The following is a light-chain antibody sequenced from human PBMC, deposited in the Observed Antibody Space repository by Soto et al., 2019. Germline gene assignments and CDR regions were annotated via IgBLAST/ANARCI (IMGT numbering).Light chain of an antibody. CDR3: QHYSNWPPT. J-gene: IGKJ3*01. V-gene: IGKV3-15*01. CDR2: YAS. CDR1: ESVHRH. Sequence: EVVMTQSPATLSVSPGERVTLSCRASESVHRHLAWYQQKPGQGPSLLIYYASTRATGVPDRFTGSVSGTEFTLTISSLQSEDFGVYHCQHYSNWPPTFGPGTKVEIK.